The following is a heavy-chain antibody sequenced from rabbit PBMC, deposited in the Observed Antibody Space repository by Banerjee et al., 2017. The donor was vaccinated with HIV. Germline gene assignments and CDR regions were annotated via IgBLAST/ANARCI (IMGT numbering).Heavy chain of an antibody. CDR1: GFSFNNNYY. Sequence: QSLEESGGDLVKPGASLTLTCTASGFSFNNNYYMCWVRQAPGKGLEWIGCIYSGDGSTYYASWAKGRFTISKASSTTVTLQMTSLTAADTATYFCARDELWGQGTLSP. V-gene: IGHV1S40*01. CDR2: IYSGDGST. CDR3: ARDEL. J-gene: IGHJ4*01.